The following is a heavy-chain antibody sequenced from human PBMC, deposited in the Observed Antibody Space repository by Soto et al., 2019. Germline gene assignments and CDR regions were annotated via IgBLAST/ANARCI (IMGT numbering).Heavy chain of an antibody. CDR1: GYTFTGYY. D-gene: IGHD2-15*01. J-gene: IGHJ5*02. V-gene: IGHV1-2*04. Sequence: QVQLVQSGAEVKKPGASVKVSCKASGYTFTGYYMHWVRQAPGQGLEWMGWINPNSGGTNYAQKFQGWVTMTRDTSISTAYMELSRLRSDDTAVDYCASGVVVVAATLRSGNWFDPWGQGTLVTVSS. CDR3: ASGVVVVAATLRSGNWFDP. CDR2: INPNSGGT.